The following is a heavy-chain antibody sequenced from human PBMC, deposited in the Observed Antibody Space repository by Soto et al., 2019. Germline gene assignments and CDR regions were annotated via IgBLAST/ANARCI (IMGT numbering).Heavy chain of an antibody. Sequence: XVSLTLSCGASGFTFSSYSMNWVRQAPGKGLEWVSSISSSSSYIYYADSVKGRFTISRDNAKNSLYLQMNSLRAEDTAVYYCARTGTTNAFDIWGQGTMVTVSS. CDR1: GFTFSSYS. CDR3: ARTGTTNAFDI. D-gene: IGHD1-1*01. V-gene: IGHV3-21*01. CDR2: ISSSSSYI. J-gene: IGHJ3*02.